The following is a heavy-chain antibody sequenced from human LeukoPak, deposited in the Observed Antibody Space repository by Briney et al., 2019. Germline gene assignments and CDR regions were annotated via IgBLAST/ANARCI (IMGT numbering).Heavy chain of an antibody. CDR2: FDPEDGET. Sequence: EASVKVSCKVSGYTLTELSMHWVRQASGKGLEWMGGFDPEDGETIYAQKFQGRVTMTEDTSTDTAYMELSSLRSEDTAVYYCATDPFSYSGSFYYYGMDVWGQGTTVTVSS. J-gene: IGHJ6*02. D-gene: IGHD1-26*01. CDR1: GYTLTELS. V-gene: IGHV1-24*01. CDR3: ATDPFSYSGSFYYYGMDV.